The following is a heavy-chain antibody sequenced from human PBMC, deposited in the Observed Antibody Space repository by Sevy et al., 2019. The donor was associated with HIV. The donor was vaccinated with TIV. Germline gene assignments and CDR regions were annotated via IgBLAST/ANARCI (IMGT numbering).Heavy chain of an antibody. J-gene: IGHJ4*02. CDR2: INTGNGYT. CDR1: GYTFTSKT. CDR3: ARDPGMTRGFDY. D-gene: IGHD3-10*01. V-gene: IGHV1-3*04. Sequence: ASVKVSCKASGYTFTSKTIHWVRQAPGQRLEWMGWINTGNGYTKYSQNLQGRVTITKDTSANTAYKELSSLKSEDTAVYYCARDPGMTRGFDYWGQGTLVTVSS.